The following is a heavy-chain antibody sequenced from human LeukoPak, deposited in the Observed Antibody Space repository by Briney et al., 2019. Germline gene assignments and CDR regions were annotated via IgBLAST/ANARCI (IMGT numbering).Heavy chain of an antibody. CDR1: GFTLTDHY. V-gene: IGHV3-11*01. CDR2: ITSSGTTT. D-gene: IGHD4-17*01. Sequence: GGSLRLSCTVSGFTLTDHYMSWFRQSPGRGLEWISWITSSGTTTDYADSVKGRFTISRDNTKNSVYLQMSSLRADDTAVYYCARDPDYGEPYWGQGTLVTVSS. CDR3: ARDPDYGEPY. J-gene: IGHJ4*02.